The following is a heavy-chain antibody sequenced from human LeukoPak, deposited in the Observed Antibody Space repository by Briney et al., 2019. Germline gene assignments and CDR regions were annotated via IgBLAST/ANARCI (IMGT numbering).Heavy chain of an antibody. Sequence: PSETLSLTCTVSGGSLNSGAYYWRWIRQPPGKGLEWIGNIYHSGSTYYNPSLKSRVTVSLDRSKNQFSLNLTSVTAADTAVYYCARLGVYCSSASCYPYYFDYWGQGTLVTVSS. V-gene: IGHV4-30-2*01. CDR1: GGSLNSGAYY. CDR3: ARLGVYCSSASCYPYYFDY. J-gene: IGHJ4*02. CDR2: IYHSGST. D-gene: IGHD2-2*01.